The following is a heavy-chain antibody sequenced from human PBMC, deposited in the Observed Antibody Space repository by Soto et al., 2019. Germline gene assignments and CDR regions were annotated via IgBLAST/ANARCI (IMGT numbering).Heavy chain of an antibody. V-gene: IGHV3-30*18. Sequence: QVQLVESGGGVVQPGRSLRLSCAASGFTFSSYGMHWVRQAPGKGLEWVAVISYDGSNKYYADSVKGRFTISRDNSKNTLYLQMNSLRAEDTAVYYCAKDPTVTDYYYYYGMDVWGQGTTVTVSS. J-gene: IGHJ6*02. D-gene: IGHD4-4*01. CDR1: GFTFSSYG. CDR2: ISYDGSNK. CDR3: AKDPTVTDYYYYYGMDV.